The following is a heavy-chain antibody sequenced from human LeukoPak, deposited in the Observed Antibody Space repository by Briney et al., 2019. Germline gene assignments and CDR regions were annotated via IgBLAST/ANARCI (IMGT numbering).Heavy chain of an antibody. V-gene: IGHV4-59*08. D-gene: IGHD3-22*01. CDR1: VRSIRIYY. CDR2: VSNSGNN. CDR3: ASRAFYDSSGLDF. Sequence: SETLSLTCSVSVRSIRIYYWTWLRQPPGKGLEWLGRVSNSGNNKYNPYIKSQVTISIDASKKNCSLILSSVSAADTAVYYCASRAFYDSSGLDFWGQGILVTVSS. J-gene: IGHJ4*02.